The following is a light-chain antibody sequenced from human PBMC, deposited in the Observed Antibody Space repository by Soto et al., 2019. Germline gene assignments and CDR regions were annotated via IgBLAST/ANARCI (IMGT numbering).Light chain of an antibody. Sequence: EIVLTQSPGTLSLSPGERATLSCRASQSVSSSYLAWYQQKPSQAPRLLIYGASSRATGIPDRLSGSGSGTDFTLTISRLEPEDFAVYYCQQYGSSPPITFVQGTRLEIK. V-gene: IGKV3-20*01. CDR3: QQYGSSPPIT. CDR1: QSVSSSY. J-gene: IGKJ5*01. CDR2: GAS.